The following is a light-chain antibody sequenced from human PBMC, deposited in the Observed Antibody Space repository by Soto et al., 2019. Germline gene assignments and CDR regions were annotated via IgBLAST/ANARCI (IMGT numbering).Light chain of an antibody. V-gene: IGKV3-20*01. J-gene: IGKJ3*01. CDR2: AAT. CDR3: QKYGSALT. CDR1: QSVSSSY. Sequence: EIVLTQSPGTLSLSPGERATLSCRASQSVSSSYLAWYQHKPGQGPRLLIYAATSRATGIPDRFSGSGSGTDFTLTISRVEPEDFALYYCQKYGSALTFGPGTKVDIK.